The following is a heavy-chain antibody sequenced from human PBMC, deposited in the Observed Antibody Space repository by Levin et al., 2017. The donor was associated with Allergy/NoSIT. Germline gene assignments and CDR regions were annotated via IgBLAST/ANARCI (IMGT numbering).Heavy chain of an antibody. V-gene: IGHV3-30*18. J-gene: IGHJ4*02. CDR2: ISYDGSNK. CDR1: GFTFSSYG. CDR3: AKDRGLRYFDWPKPQGS. Sequence: PGGSLRLSCAASGFTFSSYGMHWVRQAPGKGLEWVAVISYDGSNKYYADSVKGRFTISRDNSKNTLYLQMNSLRAEDTAVYYCAKDRGLRYFDWPKPQGSWGQGTLVTVSS. D-gene: IGHD3-9*01.